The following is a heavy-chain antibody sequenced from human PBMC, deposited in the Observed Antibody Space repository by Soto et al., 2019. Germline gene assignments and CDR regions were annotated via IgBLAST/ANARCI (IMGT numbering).Heavy chain of an antibody. V-gene: IGHV4-4*02. J-gene: IGHJ6*02. CDR3: ARDLDRYCSVTSCHAMDV. CDR1: GGSIRSTNW. CDR2: VYHNGTS. D-gene: IGHD2-15*01. Sequence: SETLSLTCVVSGGSIRSTNWWAWVRQTPGKGLEWIGEVYHNGTSNYNPSLKGRATILVDRSKDQVSLRLNSVIDADTAVYYCARDLDRYCSVTSCHAMDVWGQGTPVTVSS.